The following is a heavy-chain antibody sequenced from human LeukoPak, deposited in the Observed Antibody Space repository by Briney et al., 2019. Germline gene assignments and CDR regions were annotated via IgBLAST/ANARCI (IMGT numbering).Heavy chain of an antibody. CDR2: TYYSGST. CDR1: GDSLSTYY. CDR3: ARDPAQFSITRGFDP. J-gene: IGHJ5*02. D-gene: IGHD2-2*01. V-gene: IGHV4-59*01. Sequence: PSETLSLTCTVSGDSLSTYYWSWIRQPPGKGLEWIGYTYYSGSTNYSPSLKSRVTISVDTSKNQFSLKLSSVTAADTAVYYCARDPAQFSITRGFDPWGQGTLVTVSS.